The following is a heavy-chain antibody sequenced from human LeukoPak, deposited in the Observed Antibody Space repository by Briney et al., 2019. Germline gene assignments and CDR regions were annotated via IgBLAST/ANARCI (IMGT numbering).Heavy chain of an antibody. Sequence: GGSLRLSCAASGFTFSSYAMSWVRQAPGKGLEWVSAISGSGGSTYYADSVKGRFTISRDNSKNTLYLQMNSLRAEDTAVYYCAKGEGRDYDILTGYYYYYGMDVWGKGTTVTVSS. J-gene: IGHJ6*04. D-gene: IGHD3-9*01. CDR3: AKGEGRDYDILTGYYYYYGMDV. CDR1: GFTFSSYA. V-gene: IGHV3-23*01. CDR2: ISGSGGST.